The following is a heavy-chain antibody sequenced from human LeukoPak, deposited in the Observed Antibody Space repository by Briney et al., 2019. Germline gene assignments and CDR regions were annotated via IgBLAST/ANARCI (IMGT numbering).Heavy chain of an antibody. Sequence: GGSLRLSCAASGFTFSDYYMSWIRQAPGKGLEWVSYISSSSSYTNYADSVKGRFTISRDNAKNSLYLQMNSLRAEDTALYYCAKDRISYYDSSGYYYEGGFDYWGQGTLVTVSS. J-gene: IGHJ4*02. D-gene: IGHD3-22*01. V-gene: IGHV3-11*05. CDR1: GFTFSDYY. CDR3: AKDRISYYDSSGYYYEGGFDY. CDR2: ISSSSSYT.